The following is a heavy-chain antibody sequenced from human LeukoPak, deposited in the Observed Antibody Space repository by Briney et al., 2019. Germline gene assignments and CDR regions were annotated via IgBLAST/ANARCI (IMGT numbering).Heavy chain of an antibody. J-gene: IGHJ4*02. Sequence: GGPLRLSCAASGFTFSSYVMHWVRQAPGKGLEWVAIISYDGSNEYYADSVKGRFTISRDNSKNTLYLQMNSLRAADTAVYYCAREAYGSGNYPFDYWGQGTLVTVSS. CDR3: AREAYGSGNYPFDY. D-gene: IGHD3-10*01. CDR2: ISYDGSNE. CDR1: GFTFSSYV. V-gene: IGHV3-30*04.